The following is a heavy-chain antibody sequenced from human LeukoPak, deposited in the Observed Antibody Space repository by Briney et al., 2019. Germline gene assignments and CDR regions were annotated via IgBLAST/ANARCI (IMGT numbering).Heavy chain of an antibody. D-gene: IGHD2-2*02. J-gene: IGHJ4*02. Sequence: GASVKVSCKASGYTFTSYYMHWVRQAPGKGLEWVAVIWYDGSNKYYADSVKGRFTISRDNSKNTLYLQMNSLRAEDTAVYYCARERVIPAVVVPAAILDYWGQGTLVTVSS. CDR3: ARERVIPAVVVPAAILDY. V-gene: IGHV3-33*01. CDR2: IWYDGSNK. CDR1: GYTFTSYY.